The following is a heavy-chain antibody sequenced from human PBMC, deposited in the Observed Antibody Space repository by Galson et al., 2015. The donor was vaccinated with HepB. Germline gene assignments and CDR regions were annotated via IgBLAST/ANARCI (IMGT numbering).Heavy chain of an antibody. CDR3: TTGPDLYYGMDV. Sequence: SLRLSCAASGFTFSNAWMSWVRQAPGKGLEWVGRIKSKTDGGTTDYAAPVKGRFTISRDDSKNTLYLQMNSLKTEDTAVYYCTTGPDLYYGMDVWGQGTTVTVSS. V-gene: IGHV3-15*01. J-gene: IGHJ6*02. CDR2: IKSKTDGGTT. CDR1: GFTFSNAW.